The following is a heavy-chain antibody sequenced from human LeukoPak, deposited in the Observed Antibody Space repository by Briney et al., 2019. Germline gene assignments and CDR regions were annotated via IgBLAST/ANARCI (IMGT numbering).Heavy chain of an antibody. CDR1: GFSFSNHY. Sequence: GGSLRLSCGASGFSFSNHYMRWIRQAPGKGLEWVANINEDGSNKWHLGSVKGRFTVSRDNARNALYLQMNSLRVEDTAVYYCTRVIVAVPGYFDYFDFWGQGALVTVSS. J-gene: IGHJ4*02. D-gene: IGHD6-19*01. CDR3: TRVIVAVPGYFDYFDF. CDR2: INEDGSNK. V-gene: IGHV3-7*01.